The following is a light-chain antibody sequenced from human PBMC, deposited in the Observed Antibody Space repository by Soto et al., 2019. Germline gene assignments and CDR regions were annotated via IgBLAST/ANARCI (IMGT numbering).Light chain of an antibody. J-gene: IGLJ1*01. Sequence: QSAFTQPPSASGSPGQSVTLSCTGTSSDVGGYNYVSWYQQHPGKAPKLMIYEASKRPSGVPDRFSGSKSGNTASLTVSGLQAEDEADYYCSSYAGTNNLGVFGTGTKVTVL. CDR3: SSYAGTNNLGV. V-gene: IGLV2-8*01. CDR1: SSDVGGYNY. CDR2: EAS.